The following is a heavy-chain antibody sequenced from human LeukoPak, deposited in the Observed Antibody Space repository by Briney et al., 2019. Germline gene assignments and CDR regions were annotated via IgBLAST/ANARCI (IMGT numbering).Heavy chain of an antibody. CDR1: GFTFSSYG. J-gene: IGHJ4*02. CDR3: AKDSGRGFDY. D-gene: IGHD1-26*01. V-gene: IGHV3-23*01. Sequence: PGGSLRLSCAASGFTFSSYGMHWVRQAPGKGLEWVSAISGSGGSTYYADSVKGRFTISGDNSKNTLYLQMNSLRAEDTAVYYCAKDSGRGFDYWGQGTLVTVSS. CDR2: ISGSGGST.